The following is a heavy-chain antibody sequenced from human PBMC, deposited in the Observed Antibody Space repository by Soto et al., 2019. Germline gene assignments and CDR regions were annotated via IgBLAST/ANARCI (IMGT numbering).Heavy chain of an antibody. CDR3: AREQNCSGGSCYPGYYYYGMDV. D-gene: IGHD2-15*01. CDR1: GGTFSSYA. Sequence: VASVKVSCKASGGTFSSYAISWVRQAPGQGLEWMGGIIPIFGTANYAQKFQGRVTITADESTSTAYMELSSLRSEDTAVYYCAREQNCSGGSCYPGYYYYGMDVWGQGTTVTVSS. J-gene: IGHJ6*02. V-gene: IGHV1-69*13. CDR2: IIPIFGTA.